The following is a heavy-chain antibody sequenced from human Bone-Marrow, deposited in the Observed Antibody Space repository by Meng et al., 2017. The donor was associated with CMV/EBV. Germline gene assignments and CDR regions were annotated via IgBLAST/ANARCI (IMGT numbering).Heavy chain of an antibody. J-gene: IGHJ6*02. CDR2: FDPEDGET. Sequence: ASVKVSCKVSGYTLTELSMHWVRQAPGKGLEWMGGFDPEDGETIYAQKFQGRVTITTDESTSTAYMELSSLRSEDTAVYYCARSPSYCSSTSCYGHYYYGMYVWGQGTTVTVSS. D-gene: IGHD2-2*01. CDR3: ARSPSYCSSTSCYGHYYYGMYV. V-gene: IGHV1-24*01. CDR1: GYTLTELS.